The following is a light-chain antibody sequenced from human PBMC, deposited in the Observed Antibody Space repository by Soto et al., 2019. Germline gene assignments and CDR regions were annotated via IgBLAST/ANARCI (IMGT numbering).Light chain of an antibody. V-gene: IGKV3-11*01. CDR3: QQRADWPIT. Sequence: EIVLTQSPGTLSLSPGERATLSCRASQNVGNYLAWYQQKPGQAPRLLIYDSSNRATGIPARFSGSGSGTDFTLTISSLEPEDFALYYCQQRADWPITFGPGTKVDI. CDR1: QNVGNY. CDR2: DSS. J-gene: IGKJ3*01.